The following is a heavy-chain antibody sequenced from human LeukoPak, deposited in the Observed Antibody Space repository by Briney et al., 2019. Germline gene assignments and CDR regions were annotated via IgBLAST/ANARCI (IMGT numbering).Heavy chain of an antibody. CDR2: IYYSGST. D-gene: IGHD3-3*01. V-gene: IGHV4-59*01. Sequence: PSETLSLTCTVSGGSISSYYWSWIRQPPGKGLEWIGYIYYSGSTNYNPSLKSRVTISVDTSKNQFSLKLSSVTAAVTAVYYCARAYDFWSDNWFDPWGQGTLVTVSS. CDR3: ARAYDFWSDNWFDP. CDR1: GGSISSYY. J-gene: IGHJ5*02.